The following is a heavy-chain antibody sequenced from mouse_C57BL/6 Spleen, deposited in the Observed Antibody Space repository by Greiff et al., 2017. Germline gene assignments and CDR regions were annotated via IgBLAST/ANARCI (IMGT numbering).Heavy chain of an antibody. D-gene: IGHD1-1*01. CDR2: IDPETGGT. CDR1: GYTFTDYE. Sequence: QVQLKESGAELVRPGASVTLSCKASGYTFTDYEMHWVKQTPVHGLEWIGAIDPETGGTAYNQKFKGKAILTADKSSSTAYMELRSLTSEDSAVYYCTRGITTVVARYWYFDVWGTGTTVTVSS. J-gene: IGHJ1*03. V-gene: IGHV1-15*01. CDR3: TRGITTVVARYWYFDV.